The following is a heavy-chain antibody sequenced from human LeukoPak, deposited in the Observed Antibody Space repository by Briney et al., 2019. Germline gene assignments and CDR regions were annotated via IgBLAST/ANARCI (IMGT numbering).Heavy chain of an antibody. Sequence: SETLSLTCTVSGYSITSGQYWGWIRQPPEKGLEWIGTIFHSGSTYYNPSLKSRVTISVDTSKNQFSLKLNSVTPEDTAVYYCARGEGENGFDYWGQGTLVTVSS. V-gene: IGHV4-38-2*02. D-gene: IGHD3-16*01. CDR1: GYSITSGQY. J-gene: IGHJ4*02. CDR3: ARGEGENGFDY. CDR2: IFHSGST.